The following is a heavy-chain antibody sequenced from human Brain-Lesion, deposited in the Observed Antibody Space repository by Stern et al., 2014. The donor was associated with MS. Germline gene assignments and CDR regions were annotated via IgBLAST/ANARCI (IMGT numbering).Heavy chain of an antibody. CDR2: IFNRGST. D-gene: IGHD2-2*01. Sequence: QVQLVQSGPGLVKPSQTLSLSCTVSGGSISSGGYYWSWIRQPAGKGLEWIGRIFNRGSTSYTPPLKSRFTISIDTSKNQFSLRLNSRTAADTAVYYCARGRVVPGFQYYATDVWGQGTTVIVSS. J-gene: IGHJ6*02. V-gene: IGHV4-61*02. CDR3: ARGRVVPGFQYYATDV. CDR1: GGSISSGGYY.